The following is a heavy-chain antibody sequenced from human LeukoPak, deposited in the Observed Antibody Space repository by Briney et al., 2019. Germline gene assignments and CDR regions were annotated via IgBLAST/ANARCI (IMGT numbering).Heavy chain of an antibody. CDR2: IYYSGST. Sequence: SETLSLTCTVSGGSISSYYWSWIRQPPGKGLEWIGYIYYSGSTNYNPSLKSRVTISVDTSKNQFSLRLSSVTATDTAVYYCARNPRNSYGYDAFDVWGQGTMVTVSS. CDR3: ARNPRNSYGYDAFDV. J-gene: IGHJ3*01. CDR1: GGSISSYY. D-gene: IGHD5-18*01. V-gene: IGHV4-59*08.